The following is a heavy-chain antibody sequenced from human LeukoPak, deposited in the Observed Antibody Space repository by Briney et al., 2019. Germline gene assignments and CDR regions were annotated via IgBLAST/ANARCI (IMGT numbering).Heavy chain of an antibody. V-gene: IGHV4-59*08. J-gene: IGHJ4*02. D-gene: IGHD5-12*01. CDR2: IYYSGST. Sequence: SETLSLTCTVSGGSISSYYWSWIRQPPGKGLEWIGYIYYSGSTNYNPSLKSRVTISVDTSKNQFSLKLSSVTAADAAVYYCARLDSGYDFWGVDYWGQGTLVTVSS. CDR1: GGSISSYY. CDR3: ARLDSGYDFWGVDY.